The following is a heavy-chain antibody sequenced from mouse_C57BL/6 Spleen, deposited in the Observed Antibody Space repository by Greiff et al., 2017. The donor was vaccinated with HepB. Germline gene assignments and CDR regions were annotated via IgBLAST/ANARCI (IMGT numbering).Heavy chain of an antibody. CDR3: ARHPYYYGSTLYAMDY. CDR1: GYTFTGYW. J-gene: IGHJ4*01. Sequence: VQLQQSGAELMKPGASVKLSCKATGYTFTGYWIEWVKQRPGHGLEWIGEILPGSGSTNYNEKFKGKATFTADTSSNTAYMQLSSLTTEDSAIYYCARHPYYYGSTLYAMDYWGQGTSVTVSS. V-gene: IGHV1-9*01. D-gene: IGHD1-1*01. CDR2: ILPGSGST.